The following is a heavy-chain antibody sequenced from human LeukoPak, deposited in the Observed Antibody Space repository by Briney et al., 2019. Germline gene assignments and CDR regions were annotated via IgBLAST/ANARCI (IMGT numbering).Heavy chain of an antibody. J-gene: IGHJ4*02. CDR3: ANDFWSGYRADY. V-gene: IGHV4-39*01. CDR2: MYYSGST. D-gene: IGHD3-3*01. CDR1: GGSISSISYY. Sequence: SETLPLTCTVSGGSISSISYYWGCIRQPPGKGLEWIGSMYYSGSTYYNPSLKSRVTISVDTSKNQVSLNLSSVTAADTAVYYCANDFWSGYRADYWGQGTLVTVSS.